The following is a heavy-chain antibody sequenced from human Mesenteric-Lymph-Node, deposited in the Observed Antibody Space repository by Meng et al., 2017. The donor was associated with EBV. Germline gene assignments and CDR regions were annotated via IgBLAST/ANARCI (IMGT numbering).Heavy chain of an antibody. J-gene: IGHJ4*01. D-gene: IGHD6-13*01. CDR3: SHRRSDFAGNIIVDY. V-gene: IGHV2-5*02. Sequence: TWKGSRPTPANPTQTLTLTCTFSGFSLLTRGVAVSWICQPPGKALECLGIIYWDDDKHYSPSLKSRLTITRDTSKSQVVLTMTNMDPVDTATYYCSHRRSDFAGNIIVDYWGHGTLVTVSS. CDR2: IYWDDDK. CDR1: GFSLLTRGVA.